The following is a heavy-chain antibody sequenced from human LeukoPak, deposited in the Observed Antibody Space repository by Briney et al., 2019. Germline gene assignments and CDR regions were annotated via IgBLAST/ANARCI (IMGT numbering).Heavy chain of an antibody. J-gene: IGHJ3*02. CDR1: GYSISSSNW. Sequence: PSDTLSLTCAVSGYSISSSNWWGWIRQPPGKGLEWIGYIYYSGSTYYNPSLKSRVTMSVDTSKNQFSLKLSSVTAEDTAVYYCARTYYYDSSGYYFPGAFDIWGQGTMVTVSS. CDR2: IYYSGST. V-gene: IGHV4-28*01. D-gene: IGHD3-22*01. CDR3: ARTYYYDSSGYYFPGAFDI.